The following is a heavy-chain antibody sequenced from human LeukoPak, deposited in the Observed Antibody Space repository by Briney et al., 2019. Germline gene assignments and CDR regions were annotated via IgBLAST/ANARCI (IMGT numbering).Heavy chain of an antibody. J-gene: IGHJ4*02. Sequence: PSETLSLTCTVSGGSISSYYRSWIRQPPGKGLEWIGYIYYSGSTNYNPSLKSRVTISVDTSKNQFSLKLSSVTAADTAVYYCAISVVPAAYFDYWGQGTLVTVSS. V-gene: IGHV4-59*01. D-gene: IGHD2-2*01. CDR3: AISVVPAAYFDY. CDR1: GGSISSYY. CDR2: IYYSGST.